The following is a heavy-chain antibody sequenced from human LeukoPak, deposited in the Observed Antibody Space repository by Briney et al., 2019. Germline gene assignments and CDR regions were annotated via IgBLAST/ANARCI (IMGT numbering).Heavy chain of an antibody. CDR3: ARVPNYYDSSGPIWYFDY. CDR2: IYYSGST. Sequence: SETLSLTCTVSGDSIISNSDYWGWIRQPPGKGLEWIGSIYYSGSTYYNPSLKSRVTMSVDTSKNQFSLKLSSVTAADTAVYYCARVPNYYDSSGPIWYFDYWGQGTLVIVSS. D-gene: IGHD3-22*01. CDR1: GDSIISNSDY. J-gene: IGHJ4*02. V-gene: IGHV4-39*07.